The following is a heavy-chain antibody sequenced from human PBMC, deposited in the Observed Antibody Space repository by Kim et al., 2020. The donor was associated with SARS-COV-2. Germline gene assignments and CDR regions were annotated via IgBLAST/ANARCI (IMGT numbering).Heavy chain of an antibody. CDR1: GYTFTSYD. CDR3: ARYGSGSSSRARQSYYYYGMDV. J-gene: IGHJ6*02. CDR2: MNPNSGNT. Sequence: ASVKVSCKASGYTFTSYDINWVRQATGQGLEWMGWMNPNSGNTGYAQKFQGRVTMTRNTSISTAYMELSSLRSEDTAVYYCARYGSGSSSRARQSYYYYGMDVWGQGTTVTVSS. D-gene: IGHD6-13*01. V-gene: IGHV1-8*01.